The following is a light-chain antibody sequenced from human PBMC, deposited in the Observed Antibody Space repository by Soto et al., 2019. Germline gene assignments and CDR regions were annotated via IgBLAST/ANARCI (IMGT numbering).Light chain of an antibody. Sequence: EMVMTQSPATLSVSPGERVTLSCRARQSVGSNIAWYQQKPGQGPRLLIYGASTRAAGIPARFSGSGSGTEFTLTISSLQSEDFAVYFCQQYYHRWTFGPGTKVDIK. CDR3: QQYYHRWT. CDR1: QSVGSN. V-gene: IGKV3-15*01. J-gene: IGKJ1*01. CDR2: GAS.